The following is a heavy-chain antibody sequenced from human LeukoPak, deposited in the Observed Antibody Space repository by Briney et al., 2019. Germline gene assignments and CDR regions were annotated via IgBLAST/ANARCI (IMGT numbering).Heavy chain of an antibody. CDR2: IHNSGTT. CDR1: GGPFSGYF. D-gene: IGHD3-10*01. CDR3: ARRYYYNLGSFPFDF. J-gene: IGHJ4*02. Sequence: SETLSLTCAVSGGPFSGYFWSWIRQSSGKGLEWIGEIHNSGTTNYNPSLNSRVTISEDTSKNQFYLNLSSVIAADTAVYYCARRYYYNLGSFPFDFWGQGTLVTVSS. V-gene: IGHV4-34*01.